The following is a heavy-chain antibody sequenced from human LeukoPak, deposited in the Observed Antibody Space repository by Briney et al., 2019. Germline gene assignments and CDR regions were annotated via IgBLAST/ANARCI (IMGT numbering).Heavy chain of an antibody. CDR3: ARGDLNGSGSYYPPSCDY. CDR2: IYHSGST. CDR1: GGSISSGGYS. Sequence: PSQTLSLTCAVSGGSISSGGYSWSWIRPPPGKGLEWIGYIYHSGSTYYNPSLKSRVTISVVRSKNQFSLKLSSVTAADTAVYYCARGDLNGSGSYYPPSCDYWGQGTLVTVSS. J-gene: IGHJ4*02. D-gene: IGHD3-10*01. V-gene: IGHV4-30-2*01.